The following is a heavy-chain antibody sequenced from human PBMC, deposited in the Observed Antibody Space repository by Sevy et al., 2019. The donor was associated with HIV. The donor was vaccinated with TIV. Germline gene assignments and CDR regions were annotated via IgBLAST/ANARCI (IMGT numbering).Heavy chain of an antibody. CDR3: ATATSRWQPRD. CDR1: GFSFTSYA. J-gene: IGHJ4*01. V-gene: IGHV3-23*01. Sequence: GGSLRLSCVVSGFSFTSYAMTWVRQAPGKGLEWVSSITGGRGSTYYADSVKGRFTISRDISKTTVYLEMNSLRAEDTAVYFCATATSRWQPRDRGHGTLVTVSS. D-gene: IGHD3-16*02. CDR2: ITGGRGST.